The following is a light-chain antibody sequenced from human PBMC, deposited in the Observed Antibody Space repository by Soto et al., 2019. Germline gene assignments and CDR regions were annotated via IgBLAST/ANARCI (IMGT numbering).Light chain of an antibody. CDR2: SDN. CDR1: SSNIGTYR. CDR3: AAWDDSLNGCV. J-gene: IGLJ1*01. V-gene: IGLV1-44*01. Sequence: SVLTPPPSASGTPGQRVTICCSGSSSNIGTYRVSWYQHFPGTAPRLLIYSDNQRPSGVPDRFSASKSGASASLAISGLQSEDEAYFYCAAWDDSLNGCVFGTGTKVTVL.